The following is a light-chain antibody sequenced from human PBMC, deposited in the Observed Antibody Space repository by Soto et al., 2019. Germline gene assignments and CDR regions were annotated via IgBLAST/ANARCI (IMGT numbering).Light chain of an antibody. CDR1: SSNIGAGYD. J-gene: IGLJ3*02. CDR2: GNS. V-gene: IGLV1-40*01. Sequence: QSVLTQPPSVSGAPGQRVTISCTGSSSNIGAGYDVHWYQQLPGTAPKLFIFGNSNRPSGVPDRFSGSKSGTSASLAITGLQAEDEADYYCQSYDSSLSGWVFGGVTKLTVL. CDR3: QSYDSSLSGWV.